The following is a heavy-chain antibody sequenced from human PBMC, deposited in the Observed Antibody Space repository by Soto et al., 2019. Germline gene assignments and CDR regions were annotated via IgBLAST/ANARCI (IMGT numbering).Heavy chain of an antibody. D-gene: IGHD6-13*01. CDR1: GFTFSSYG. CDR2: ISYDGSNK. CDR3: AKSQAAAAGEVPDWFDP. V-gene: IGHV3-30*18. J-gene: IGHJ5*02. Sequence: QVQLVESGGGVVQPGRSLRLSCAASGFTFSSYGMHWVRQAPGKGLEWVAVISYDGSNKYYADSVKGRFTISRDNSKNTLYLQMNSLRAEDTAVYYCAKSQAAAAGEVPDWFDPWGQGTLVTVSS.